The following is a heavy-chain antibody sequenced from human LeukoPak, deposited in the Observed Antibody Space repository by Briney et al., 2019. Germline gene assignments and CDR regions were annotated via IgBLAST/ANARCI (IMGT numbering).Heavy chain of an antibody. CDR1: GGSISSYY. D-gene: IGHD1-7*01. V-gene: IGHV4-59*12. CDR2: IYYSGST. J-gene: IGHJ3*02. Sequence: SETLSLTCTVSGGSISSYYWSWIRQPPGKGLEWVGYIYYSGSTHCNPSLKSRVTISVDTSKTQFSLKLSSVTAADTAVYYCARLITGTTTAFDIWGQGTMVTVSS. CDR3: ARLITGTTTAFDI.